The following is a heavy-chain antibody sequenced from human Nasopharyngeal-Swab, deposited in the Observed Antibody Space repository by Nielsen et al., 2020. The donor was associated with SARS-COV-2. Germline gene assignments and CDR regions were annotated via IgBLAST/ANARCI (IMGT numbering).Heavy chain of an antibody. CDR1: GGSFSGYY. Sequence: SETLSLTRAVYGGSFSGYYWSWIRQPPGKGLEWIGEINHSGSTNYNPSLKSRVTISVDTSKNQFSLKLSSVTAADTAVYYCARGPHHGGFDYWGQGTLVTVSS. CDR2: INHSGST. V-gene: IGHV4-34*01. D-gene: IGHD3-16*01. CDR3: ARGPHHGGFDY. J-gene: IGHJ4*02.